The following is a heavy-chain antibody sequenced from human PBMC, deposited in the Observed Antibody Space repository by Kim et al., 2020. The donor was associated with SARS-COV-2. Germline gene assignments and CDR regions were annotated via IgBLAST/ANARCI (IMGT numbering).Heavy chain of an antibody. CDR2: ISSSCSTI. J-gene: IGHJ4*02. V-gene: IGHV3-11*01. CDR1: GFTFSDYY. CDR3: ARRWTNFDY. Sequence: GGSLRLSCAASGFTFSDYYMSWIRQAPGKGPEWVSYISSSCSTIYYADSVKGRFTISRDNAKNSLLLQMNSPRAEDTAVEYWARRWTNFDYWGQGDPVTV. D-gene: IGHD2-15*01.